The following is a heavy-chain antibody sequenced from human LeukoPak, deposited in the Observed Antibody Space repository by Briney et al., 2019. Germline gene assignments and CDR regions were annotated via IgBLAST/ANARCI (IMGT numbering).Heavy chain of an antibody. CDR2: IYHSGST. CDR1: GGSISSSSYY. D-gene: IGHD6-13*01. J-gene: IGHJ2*01. CDR3: ASVSSSWYQDWYFDL. Sequence: SETLSLTCTVSGGSISSSSYYWGWIRQPPGKGLEWIGSIYHSGSTYYNPSLKSRVTISVDTSKNQFSLKLSSVTAADTAVYYCASVSSSWYQDWYFDLWGRGTLVTVSS. V-gene: IGHV4-39*07.